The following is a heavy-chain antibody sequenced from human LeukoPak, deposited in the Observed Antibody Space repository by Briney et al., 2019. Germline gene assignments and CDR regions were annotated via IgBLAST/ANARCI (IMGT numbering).Heavy chain of an antibody. V-gene: IGHV4-61*02. CDR3: ASLRKRGGAFDT. J-gene: IGHJ3*02. Sequence: PSETLSLTCTVSGGSISSGSYYWSWIRQPAGKGLEWIGRIYTSGSTNYNPSLKSRVTISVDTSKNQFSLKLSSVTAADTAVYYCASLRKRGGAFDTWGQGTMVTVSS. CDR2: IYTSGST. D-gene: IGHD2-15*01. CDR1: GGSISSGSYY.